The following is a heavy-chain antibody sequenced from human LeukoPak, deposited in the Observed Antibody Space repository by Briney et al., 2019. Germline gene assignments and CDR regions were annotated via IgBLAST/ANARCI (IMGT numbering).Heavy chain of an antibody. J-gene: IGHJ4*02. CDR2: IWNDGGNK. Sequence: PGGSLRLSCAASGFTFSRFWMHWVRQAPGKGLEWVALIWNDGGNKYYADSVKGRFTISRDNSTDTLFLQMNSLRAEDTAVYYCARDANYYFDYWGQGTLVTVSS. CDR1: GFTFSRFW. D-gene: IGHD1-7*01. CDR3: ARDANYYFDY. V-gene: IGHV3-33*02.